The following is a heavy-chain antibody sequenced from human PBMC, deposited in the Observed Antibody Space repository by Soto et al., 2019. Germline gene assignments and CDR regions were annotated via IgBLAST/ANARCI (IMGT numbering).Heavy chain of an antibody. D-gene: IGHD6-19*01. CDR2: ISDNGGTT. J-gene: IGHJ5*02. CDR1: EFTFSNYA. CDR3: AKAGGDRGWYLKSRNWFDP. V-gene: IGHV3-23*01. Sequence: PGGSLRLSCAASEFTFSNYAMSWVRQAPGKGLEWVSSISDNGGTTYYADSVKGRFTISRDNSKNTLYLQMNSLRAEDTAVYYSAKAGGDRGWYLKSRNWFDPWGQGTLVTVSS.